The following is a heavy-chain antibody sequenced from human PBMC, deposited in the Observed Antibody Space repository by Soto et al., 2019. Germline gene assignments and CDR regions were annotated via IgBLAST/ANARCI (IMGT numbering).Heavy chain of an antibody. CDR2: ISGSGGST. J-gene: IGHJ6*02. D-gene: IGHD6-6*01. CDR1: GFTFSSYA. V-gene: IGHV3-23*01. Sequence: GGSLRLSCAASGFTFSSYAMSWVRQAPGKGLEWVSAISGSGGSTYYADSVKGRFTISRDNSKNTLYLQMNSLRAEDTAVYYCAKVGGIAARPNYYYGMDVWGQGTTVTVSS. CDR3: AKVGGIAARPNYYYGMDV.